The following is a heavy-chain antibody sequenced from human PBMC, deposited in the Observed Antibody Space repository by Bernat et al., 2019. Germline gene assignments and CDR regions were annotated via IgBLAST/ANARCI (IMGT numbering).Heavy chain of an antibody. CDR3: ATDSNFDFLWFDP. CDR1: GFSFSDAW. CDR2: LKSKRNGGTT. Sequence: EVQLVESGGDLVKPGGSLRLSCAVSGFSFSDAWMSCVRHAPGKGLEWVGRLKSKRNGGTTDIVPPMRGRLTISRDDSKNTLYLQMNSLKTEDTAMYYCATDSNFDFLWFDPFGQGTLVTVSS. V-gene: IGHV3-15*01. J-gene: IGHJ5*02.